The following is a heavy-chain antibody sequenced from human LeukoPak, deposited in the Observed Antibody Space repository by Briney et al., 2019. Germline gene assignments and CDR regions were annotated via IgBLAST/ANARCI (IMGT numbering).Heavy chain of an antibody. CDR1: GFTFSSYA. D-gene: IGHD6-13*01. V-gene: IGHV3-30-3*01. CDR3: VKDRWVDH. CDR2: ISYDGSNK. J-gene: IGHJ4*02. Sequence: GGSLRLSCAASGFTFSSYAMHWVRQAPGKGLEWVAVISYDGSNKYYADSVKGRFTISRDNSKNTLYLQMSSLRPEDTAVYYCVKDRWVDHWGQGTLVTVSS.